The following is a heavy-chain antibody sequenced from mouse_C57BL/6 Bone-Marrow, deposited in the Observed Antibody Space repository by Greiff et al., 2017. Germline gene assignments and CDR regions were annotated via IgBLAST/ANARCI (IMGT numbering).Heavy chain of an antibody. CDR1: GYTFTSYW. CDR3: ARWGWDWYFDV. CDR2: IYPSDSET. J-gene: IGHJ1*03. V-gene: IGHV1-61*01. D-gene: IGHD3-3*01. Sequence: VQLQQPGAELVRPGSSVKLSCKASGYTFTSYWMDWVKQRPGQGLEWIGKIYPSDSETHSNQKFKDKATLTVDKSSSTAYMQLSSLTSEDSAVYCCARWGWDWYFDVWGTGTAVTVSS.